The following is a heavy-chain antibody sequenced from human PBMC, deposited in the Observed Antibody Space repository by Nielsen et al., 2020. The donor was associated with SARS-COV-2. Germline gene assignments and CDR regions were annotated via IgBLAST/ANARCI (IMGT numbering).Heavy chain of an antibody. Sequence: GESLKISCAASGFTFSDYVMNWVRQSPGKGLEWVAAISASGANTYYADSVKGRVTISRDNSKNTLDLQMNSLRAEDTAVYFCAKVGSRLTTAVISPYWYFDLWGRGTLVTVSS. CDR3: AKVGSRLTTAVISPYWYFDL. J-gene: IGHJ2*01. V-gene: IGHV3-23*01. CDR1: GFTFSDYV. CDR2: ISASGANT. D-gene: IGHD6-19*01.